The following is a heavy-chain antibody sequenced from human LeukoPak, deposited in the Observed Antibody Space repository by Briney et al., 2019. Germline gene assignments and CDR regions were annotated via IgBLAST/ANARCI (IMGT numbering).Heavy chain of an antibody. CDR2: IYYSGST. V-gene: IGHV4-59*01. J-gene: IGHJ2*01. CDR1: GGSMSSYY. Sequence: SETLSLTCTVSGGSMSSYYWSWIRQPPGKGLEWIGYIYYSGSTNYNPSLKSRVTISVDTSKNQFSLKLSSVTAADTAVYYCATRGGMTTVVRGYWYFDLWGRGTLVTVSS. D-gene: IGHD4-23*01. CDR3: ATRGGMTTVVRGYWYFDL.